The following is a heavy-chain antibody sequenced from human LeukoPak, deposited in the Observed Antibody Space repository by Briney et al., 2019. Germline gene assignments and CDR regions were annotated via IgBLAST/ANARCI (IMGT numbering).Heavy chain of an antibody. CDR2: ISGSGDRR. CDR3: ARGNWLGY. Sequence: GGSLRLSCAASGFTFSSYAMNWVRQAPGKGLEWVSAISGSGDRRNYADSVKGRFTISRDISKNTLYLQMNSLRAEDTAVYYCARGNWLGYWGQGTLVTVSS. J-gene: IGHJ5*01. CDR1: GFTFSSYA. V-gene: IGHV3-23*01.